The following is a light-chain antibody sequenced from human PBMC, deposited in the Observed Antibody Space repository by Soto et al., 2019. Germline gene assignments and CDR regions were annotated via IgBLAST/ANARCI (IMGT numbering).Light chain of an antibody. Sequence: DIQMTQSPSSLSASVGDRVTITCRASQGISTYLAWYQQKPGKVPKLLIYAASTLQSGVPSRFSGSGSGTAFTLTISSLQPEDVATYDWQKCGSAPFSFGGGTKVELK. V-gene: IGKV1-27*01. J-gene: IGKJ4*01. CDR2: AAS. CDR3: QKCGSAPFS. CDR1: QGISTY.